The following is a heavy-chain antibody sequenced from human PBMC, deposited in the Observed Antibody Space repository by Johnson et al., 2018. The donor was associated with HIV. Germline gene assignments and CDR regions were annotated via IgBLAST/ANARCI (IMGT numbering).Heavy chain of an antibody. CDR1: GFSFDDYG. Sequence: VQLVESGGGVVRPGGSLRLSCEGSGFSFDDYGMSWVRQAPGKGLEWISGVNWNGVSTNYVDSVKGRFSISRDNVKNSLYLQMDSLRDEDTAFYYCARDPSTQDSRLIGDFGAFDIWGQGTTVTVSS. V-gene: IGHV3-20*04. J-gene: IGHJ3*02. D-gene: IGHD7-27*01. CDR2: VNWNGVST. CDR3: ARDPSTQDSRLIGDFGAFDI.